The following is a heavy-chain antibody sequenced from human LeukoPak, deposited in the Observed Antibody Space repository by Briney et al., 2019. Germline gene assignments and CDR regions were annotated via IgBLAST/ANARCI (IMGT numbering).Heavy chain of an antibody. CDR2: ISYDGSNK. D-gene: IGHD1-26*01. Sequence: GGSLRLSCAASGFTFSSYAMHWVRQAPGKGLEWVAVISYDGSNKYYADSVKGRFTISRDNSKNTLYPQMNSLRAEDTAVYYCARDKGAQAFDYWGQGTLVTVSS. V-gene: IGHV3-30-3*01. CDR1: GFTFSSYA. J-gene: IGHJ4*02. CDR3: ARDKGAQAFDY.